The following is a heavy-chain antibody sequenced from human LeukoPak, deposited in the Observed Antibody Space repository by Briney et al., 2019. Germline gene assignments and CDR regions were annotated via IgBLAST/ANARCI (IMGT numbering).Heavy chain of an antibody. CDR2: ISPYNGNT. V-gene: IGHV1-18*01. D-gene: IGHD2-2*02. J-gene: IGHJ5*02. CDR3: ARVECSSTSCYNVWFDP. CDR1: GYTFTNYG. Sequence: SVKVSCKASGYTFTNYGISWLRQAPGQGPEWMGWISPYNGNTKYAQKLQGRVTMTTDTSTSTAHMELRSLRSDDTAVYYCARVECSSTSCYNVWFDPWGQGTLVSVSS.